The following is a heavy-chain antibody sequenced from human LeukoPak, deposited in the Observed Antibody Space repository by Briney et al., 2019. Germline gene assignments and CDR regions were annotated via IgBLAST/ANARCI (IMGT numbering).Heavy chain of an antibody. CDR3: ARHDYNNYPVFNY. CDR2: IHTSGST. CDR1: GGSISSHY. J-gene: IGHJ4*02. D-gene: IGHD4-11*01. V-gene: IGHV4-4*07. Sequence: SETLSLTCTVSGGSISSHYWSWIRQPAGKGLEWIGRIHTSGSTNYNPSLESRVTMSVDTSKNQFSLKLSSVTAADTAVYYCARHDYNNYPVFNYWGQGTLVTVSS.